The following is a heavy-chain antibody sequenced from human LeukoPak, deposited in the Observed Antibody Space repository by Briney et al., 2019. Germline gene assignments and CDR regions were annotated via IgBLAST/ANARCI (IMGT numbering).Heavy chain of an antibody. CDR1: GFTFSNAW. Sequence: GGSLRLSCAASGFTFSNAWMSWVRQAPGKGLEWVGRIKSKTDGGTTDYAAPVKGRFTISRDDSKNTLHLQMNSLKTEDTAVYYCTTDHAITFGGGNDYWGQGTLVTVSS. V-gene: IGHV3-15*01. J-gene: IGHJ4*02. D-gene: IGHD3-16*01. CDR2: IKSKTDGGTT. CDR3: TTDHAITFGGGNDY.